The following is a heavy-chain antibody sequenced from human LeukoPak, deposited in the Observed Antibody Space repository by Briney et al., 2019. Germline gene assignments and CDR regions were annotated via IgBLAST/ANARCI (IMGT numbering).Heavy chain of an antibody. Sequence: SETLSLTCGVTGGSVSSISYFWGWIRQPPGKGLQWIGSIYYSGSAYYNPSLQSRVAISVDTSRNQFSLKLTSVTAADTAVYYCARRPSWPSTSAFDIWGRGTMVTVSP. V-gene: IGHV4-39*01. CDR3: ARRPSWPSTSAFDI. CDR1: GGSVSSISYF. D-gene: IGHD2-2*01. CDR2: IYYSGSA. J-gene: IGHJ3*02.